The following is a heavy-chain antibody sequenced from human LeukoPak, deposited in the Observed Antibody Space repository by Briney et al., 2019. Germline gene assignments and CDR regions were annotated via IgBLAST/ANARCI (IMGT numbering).Heavy chain of an antibody. CDR1: GFTFSSYG. V-gene: IGHV3-33*01. CDR3: AREASLSGCYFDY. D-gene: IGHD5-12*01. J-gene: IGHJ4*02. CDR2: IWYDGTDK. Sequence: GDSLRLSCAASGFTFSSYGMHWVRQAPGKGLEWVAVIWYDGTDKYYGDSVKGRFTISRDNSKNTLFLQMNSLRAEDTALYYCAREASLSGCYFDYWGQGTLVTVSS.